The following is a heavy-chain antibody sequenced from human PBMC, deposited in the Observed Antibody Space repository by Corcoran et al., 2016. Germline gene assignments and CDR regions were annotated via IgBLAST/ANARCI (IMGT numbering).Heavy chain of an antibody. CDR1: GFTFSSYG. J-gene: IGHJ4*02. CDR3: AKGTDTAYFDY. CDR2: ISYDGSNK. D-gene: IGHD5-18*01. V-gene: IGHV3-30*18. Sequence: QVQLVESGGGVVQPGRSLRLSCVASGFTFSSYGMHWVRQAPGKGLEWVAVISYDGSNKYYADSVKGRFTISRDNSKNTLYLQMNSLRAEDTAVYYCAKGTDTAYFDYWGQGTLVTVSS.